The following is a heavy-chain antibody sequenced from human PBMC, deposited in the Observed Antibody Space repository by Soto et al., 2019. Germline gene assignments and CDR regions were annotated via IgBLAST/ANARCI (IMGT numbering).Heavy chain of an antibody. CDR2: TWYDGSNK. Sequence: QVQLVESGGGVVQPGRSLRLSCAASGFTFSSYGMHWVRQAPGKGLEWVAVTWYDGSNKNYADSVKGRFTISGDNSKNTLYLQMNSLRAEDTAVYYCARAAGGGYGGFDYWGQGTLVTVSS. CDR1: GFTFSSYG. D-gene: IGHD1-26*01. J-gene: IGHJ4*02. V-gene: IGHV3-33*01. CDR3: ARAAGGGYGGFDY.